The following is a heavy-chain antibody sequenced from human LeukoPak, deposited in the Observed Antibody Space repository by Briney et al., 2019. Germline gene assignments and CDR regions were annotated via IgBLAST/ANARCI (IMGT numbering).Heavy chain of an antibody. CDR1: GYTFSSYG. D-gene: IGHD4-11*01. Sequence: ASVKVSCKASGYTFSSYGISWVRQAPGQGLEWMGWIRTYNVDTNYAQKLQGRVTMTPHTSTSTAYMELRSLRFHDTAMYYCVRSTYVTSVTIADNWFDPWGQGTLVTVSS. CDR3: VRSTYVTSVTIADNWFDP. CDR2: IRTYNVDT. J-gene: IGHJ5*02. V-gene: IGHV1-18*01.